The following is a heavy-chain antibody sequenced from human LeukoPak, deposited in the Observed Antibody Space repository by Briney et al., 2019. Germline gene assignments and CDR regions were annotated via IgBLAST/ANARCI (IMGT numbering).Heavy chain of an antibody. D-gene: IGHD5-24*01. CDR2: IFPDGHQE. V-gene: IGHV3-7*01. CDR3: ARWRWQQSEFDL. CDR1: GFSFSSYH. J-gene: IGHJ4*02. Sequence: GGSLRLSCVASGFSFSSYHMSWVRQAPGKGLGCMAHIFPDGHQESCDASVRGRFTVSRDNAKNSVFLQMNSLRVEDTAIYYCARWRWQQSEFDLWGQGALVTVSS.